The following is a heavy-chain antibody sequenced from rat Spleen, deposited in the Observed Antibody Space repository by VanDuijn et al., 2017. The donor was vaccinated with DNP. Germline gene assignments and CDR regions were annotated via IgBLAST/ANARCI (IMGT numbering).Heavy chain of an antibody. CDR3: TRQRGGRYYAMDA. CDR1: GFTFSNYG. D-gene: IGHD1-11*01. J-gene: IGHJ4*01. CDR2: ISTGGGKT. Sequence: DVQLVESGGGLVQPGRPLKLSCAASGFTFSNYGMAWVRQAPTKGLEWVASISTGGGKTYYRDSVKGRFTISRDNAKNTQSLQMELQRSEDTATYYCTRQRGGRYYAMDAWGQGTSVTVSS. V-gene: IGHV5S13*01.